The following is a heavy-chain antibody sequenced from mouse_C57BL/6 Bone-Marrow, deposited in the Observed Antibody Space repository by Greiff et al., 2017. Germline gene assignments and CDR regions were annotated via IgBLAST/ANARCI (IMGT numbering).Heavy chain of an antibody. D-gene: IGHD1-1*02. CDR2: ILPNSGST. CDR1: GYTFTSYW. V-gene: IGHV1-64*01. Sequence: QVQLQPPGAELVKPGASVTFSCKASGYTFTSYWIHCVKQRPGQGLEWIGKILPNSGSTNYNEKFKGKATMTADKSSSTAYMQLSSLTAEDYAVYFCARYGHTYCAMDDWGQGTSVTVSS. CDR3: ARYGHTYCAMDD. J-gene: IGHJ4*01.